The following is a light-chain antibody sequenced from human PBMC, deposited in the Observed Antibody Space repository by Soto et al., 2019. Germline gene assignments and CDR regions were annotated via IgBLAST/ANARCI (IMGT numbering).Light chain of an antibody. V-gene: IGLV1-51*01. CDR3: GTWNSRLSGGHV. CDR2: DNN. Sequence: QSVLTQPPSVSAAPGQKVTISCSGASSNIGNNVVSWFQQLPGTAPRLLIYDNNKRPSGIPDRFSGSKSGTSATLGITGLQTGDGTVYYCGTWNSRLSGGHVFGTGTKLTVL. CDR1: SSNIGNNV. J-gene: IGLJ1*01.